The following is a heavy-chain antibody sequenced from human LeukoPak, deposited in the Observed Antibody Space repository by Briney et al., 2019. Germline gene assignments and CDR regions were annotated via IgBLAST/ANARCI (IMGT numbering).Heavy chain of an antibody. CDR1: GFTVTSNY. V-gene: IGHV3-21*01. D-gene: IGHD1-26*01. J-gene: IGHJ4*02. Sequence: PGGSLRLSCAASGFTVTSNYMSWVRQAPGKGLEWVSAITATSLHIYYADSVKGRFTISRDSAKNTLYLQMNSLRAEDTAVYYCGRGAGGSYYLDYWGQGALVTVSS. CDR3: GRGAGGSYYLDY. CDR2: ITATSLHI.